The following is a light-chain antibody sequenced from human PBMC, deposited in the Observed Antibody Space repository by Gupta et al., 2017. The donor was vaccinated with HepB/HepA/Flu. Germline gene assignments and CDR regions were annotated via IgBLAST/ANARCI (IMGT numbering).Light chain of an antibody. V-gene: IGKV1-12*01. J-gene: IGKJ4*01. Sequence: DIQMTQSPSSVSASIGDRVTITCRASQGISSWLAWYQKKPGKAPKLLIYAASTLQSGVPSRFSGSGSGTDFTLTISSLQPEDFATYYCQQAYSLPLTFGGGTKVEIK. CDR1: QGISSW. CDR2: AAS. CDR3: QQAYSLPLT.